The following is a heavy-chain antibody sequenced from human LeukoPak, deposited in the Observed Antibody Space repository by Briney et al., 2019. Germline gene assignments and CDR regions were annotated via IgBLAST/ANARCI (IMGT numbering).Heavy chain of an antibody. D-gene: IGHD3-3*01. CDR3: ARRYDFWSGYPRAFDY. Sequence: ASVTVSCKASGYTFTGYYIHWVRQAPGQGLEWMGFINPNTGGTSYAQKFQARVTMTRDTSISTAYMELSGLRSDDTAVYYCARRYDFWSGYPRAFDYWGQGTLVTVSS. J-gene: IGHJ4*02. CDR2: INPNTGGT. CDR1: GYTFTGYY. V-gene: IGHV1-2*02.